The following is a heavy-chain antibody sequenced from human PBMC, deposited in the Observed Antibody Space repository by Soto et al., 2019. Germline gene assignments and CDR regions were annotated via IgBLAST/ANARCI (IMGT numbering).Heavy chain of an antibody. CDR3: ARRGSGNYYDY. J-gene: IGHJ4*02. CDR1: GFTFSSYA. V-gene: IGHV3-23*01. Sequence: EVQLLESGGGLVQPGGSLRLSCAASGFTFSSYAMRWVRQAPGKGLEWVSTISGSGGSTYYADSVKGRFTISRDNSKNTLYLKMNSLRAEDTAVYYCARRGSGNYYDYWGQGTLVTVSS. D-gene: IGHD1-26*01. CDR2: ISGSGGST.